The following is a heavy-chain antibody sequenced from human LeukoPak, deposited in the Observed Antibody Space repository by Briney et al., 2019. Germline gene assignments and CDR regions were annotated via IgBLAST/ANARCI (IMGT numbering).Heavy chain of an antibody. CDR3: ARSPSYCSSTSCPSGAFDI. CDR2: IYTSGST. Sequence: SQTMSLTCTVSAGSISSGSYYWSWIRQPAGKGLEWIGRIYTSGSTNYNPSLKSRVTISVDTSKNQFSLKLSSVTAADTAVYYCARSPSYCSSTSCPSGAFDIWGQGTMVTVSS. J-gene: IGHJ3*02. D-gene: IGHD2-2*01. CDR1: AGSISSGSYY. V-gene: IGHV4-61*02.